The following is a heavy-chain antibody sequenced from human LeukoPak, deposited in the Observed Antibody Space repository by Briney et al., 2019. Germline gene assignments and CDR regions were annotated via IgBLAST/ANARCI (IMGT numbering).Heavy chain of an antibody. CDR3: ARGRSDFWSGRDYYYYYMDV. CDR1: GGTFSGYA. J-gene: IGHJ6*03. Sequence: SVKVSCKASGGTFSGYAISWVRQAPGQGLEWMGGIIPIFGTANYAQKFQGRVTITTDESTSSAYMELSSLRSEDTAVYYCARGRSDFWSGRDYYYYYMDVWGKGTTVTVSS. CDR2: IIPIFGTA. V-gene: IGHV1-69*05. D-gene: IGHD3-3*01.